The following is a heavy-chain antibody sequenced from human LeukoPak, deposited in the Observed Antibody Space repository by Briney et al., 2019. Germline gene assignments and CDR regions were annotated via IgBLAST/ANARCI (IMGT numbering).Heavy chain of an antibody. D-gene: IGHD6-13*01. CDR3: ARTEIAAAGIGFFDY. CDR1: GGSISISSYY. J-gene: IGHJ4*02. Sequence: SETLSLTCTVSGGSISISSYYWGWIRQPPGKGVEWIGSIYYSGSTYYNPSLKSRVTISVDTSKNQFSLKLSSVTAADTAVYYCARTEIAAAGIGFFDYWGQGTLVTVSS. V-gene: IGHV4-39*01. CDR2: IYYSGST.